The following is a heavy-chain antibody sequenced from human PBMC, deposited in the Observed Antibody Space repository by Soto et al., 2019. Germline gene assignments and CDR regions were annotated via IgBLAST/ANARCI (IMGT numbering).Heavy chain of an antibody. CDR3: ARENGLRPSLTYGTFDY. J-gene: IGHJ4*02. D-gene: IGHD3-10*01. V-gene: IGHV4-59*01. Sequence: SETLSLTCTVSGCSISSYYWSWIRQPPGKGLEWIGYIFYSGSTTYNPSLKSRVTISVDTSKNQFSLKLTSVTAADTAVYYCARENGLRPSLTYGTFDYWGRGTLVTVSS. CDR1: GCSISSYY. CDR2: IFYSGST.